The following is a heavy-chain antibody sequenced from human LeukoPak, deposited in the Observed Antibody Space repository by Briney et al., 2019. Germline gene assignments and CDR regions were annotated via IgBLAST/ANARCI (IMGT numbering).Heavy chain of an antibody. CDR2: IIPIFGTA. V-gene: IGHV1-69*05. J-gene: IGHJ4*02. D-gene: IGHD2-2*02. CDR3: ARVLSYCSSTSCYTAFDY. CDR1: GGTFSSYA. Sequence: GASVKVSCKASGGTFSSYAISWVRQAPGQGLEWMGGIIPIFGTANYAQKFQGRVTITTDESTSTAYMELSSLRSEDTAVYYCARVLSYCSSTSCYTAFDYWGQGTLVIVAS.